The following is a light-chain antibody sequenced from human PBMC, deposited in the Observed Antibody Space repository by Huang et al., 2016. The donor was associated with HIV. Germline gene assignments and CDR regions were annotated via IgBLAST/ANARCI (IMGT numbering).Light chain of an antibody. CDR2: DAS. J-gene: IGKJ3*01. CDR3: QQRSNWPPFT. Sequence: EIVLTQSPATLSLSPGERATLSCRASQSVSNYLVWYQQKPGQAPRLLIYDASNRATGIPARFRGSGSGTHFTLTISSLEPEDSAVYYCQQRSNWPPFTFGPGTKVDIK. CDR1: QSVSNY. V-gene: IGKV3-11*01.